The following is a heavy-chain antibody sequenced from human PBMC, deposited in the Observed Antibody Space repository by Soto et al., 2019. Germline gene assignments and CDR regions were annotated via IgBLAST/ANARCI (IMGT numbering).Heavy chain of an antibody. D-gene: IGHD3-22*01. J-gene: IGHJ4*02. Sequence: EVQLVESGGGLVKPGRSLRLSCTASGFTFGDYAMSWFRQAPGKGLEWVGFIRSKAYGGTTEYAASVKGRFTISRDDSKSIAYLQMNRLKTEDTAVYYCTKTYYYDSSGSSFDYWGQGTLVTVSS. CDR1: GFTFGDYA. V-gene: IGHV3-49*05. CDR3: TKTYYYDSSGSSFDY. CDR2: IRSKAYGGTT.